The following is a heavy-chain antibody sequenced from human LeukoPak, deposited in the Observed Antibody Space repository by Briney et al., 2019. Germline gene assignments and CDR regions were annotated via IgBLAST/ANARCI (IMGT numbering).Heavy chain of an antibody. CDR2: IYYSGST. J-gene: IGHJ4*02. D-gene: IGHD4-17*01. Sequence: SETLSLTCTVSGGSISSYYWRWIRQPPGGGLEWIGYIYYSGSTNYNASRKSRVTISVDTSKNQFSMKLSSVTAADTAVYYCARLHDYGDEGYFDYWGQGTLVTVSS. CDR1: GGSISSYY. V-gene: IGHV4-59*01. CDR3: ARLHDYGDEGYFDY.